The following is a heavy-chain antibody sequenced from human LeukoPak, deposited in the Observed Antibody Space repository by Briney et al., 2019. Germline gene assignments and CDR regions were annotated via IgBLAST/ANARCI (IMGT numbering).Heavy chain of an antibody. J-gene: IGHJ5*02. D-gene: IGHD2-15*01. V-gene: IGHV3-9*01. CDR3: AKYGSRPS. CDR1: GFTFDDYA. CDR2: ISGNSGSI. Sequence: PGRSQRLSCAASGFTFDDYAMHWVRQGPGKGLEWVSGISGNSGSIGYADSVKGRFTISRDNAKNSLYLQMNSLRAEDTALYYCAKYGSRPSWGQGTLVTVSS.